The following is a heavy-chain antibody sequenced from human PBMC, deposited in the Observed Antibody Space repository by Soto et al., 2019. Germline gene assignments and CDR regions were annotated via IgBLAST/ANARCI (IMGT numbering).Heavy chain of an antibody. CDR1: GFTFSSYA. CDR2: ISGSGGST. D-gene: IGHD1-7*01. CDR3: AKTPNLAKLELRLLSSHGPKNWFDP. J-gene: IGHJ5*02. V-gene: IGHV3-23*01. Sequence: RGSLRLSCAASGFTFSSYAMSWVRQAPGKGLEWVSAISGSGGSTYYADSVKGRFTISRDNSKNTLYLQMNSLRAEDTAVYYCAKTPNLAKLELRLLSSHGPKNWFDPWGQGTLVSVS.